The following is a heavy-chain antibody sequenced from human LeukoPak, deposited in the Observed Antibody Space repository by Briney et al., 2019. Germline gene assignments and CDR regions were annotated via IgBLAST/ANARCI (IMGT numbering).Heavy chain of an antibody. J-gene: IGHJ6*03. Sequence: PSETLSLTCAVYGGSFSGYYWSWIRQPPGKGLEWIGEINHSGSTNYNPSLKSRVTISVDTSKNQFSLKLSSVTAADTAVYYCARDGAYDSSGYDPYYYYYYMDVWGKGTTVTVSS. CDR2: INHSGST. CDR3: ARDGAYDSSGYDPYYYYYYMDV. CDR1: GGSFSGYY. V-gene: IGHV4-34*01. D-gene: IGHD3-22*01.